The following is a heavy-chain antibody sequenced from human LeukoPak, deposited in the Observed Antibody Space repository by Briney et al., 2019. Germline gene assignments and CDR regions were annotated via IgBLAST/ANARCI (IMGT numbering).Heavy chain of an antibody. J-gene: IGHJ6*03. V-gene: IGHV4-59*12. CDR3: ARDGLNTMVRGKIHYYYMDV. D-gene: IGHD3-10*01. CDR2: IYYSGST. CDR1: GGSIRSYY. Sequence: SETLSLTCTVSGGSIRSYYWSWIRQPPGKGLEWIGYIYYSGSTNYNPSLKSRVTISVDTSKNQFSLKPSSVTAADTAVYYCARDGLNTMVRGKIHYYYMDVWGKGTTVTISS.